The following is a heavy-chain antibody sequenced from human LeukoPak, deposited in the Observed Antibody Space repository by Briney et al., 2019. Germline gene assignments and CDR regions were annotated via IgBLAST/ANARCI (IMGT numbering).Heavy chain of an antibody. J-gene: IGHJ4*02. CDR2: NYYSGST. V-gene: IGHV4-59*08. CDR1: GGSISSYN. CDR3: ARLNAQWLAFDY. Sequence: SETLSLTCTVSGGSISSYNWSWIRQPPGKGLVWIGYNYYSGSTNYNPSLKSRVTLSLDTSKIQFSLKLSSVTAADTAVYYCARLNAQWLAFDYWGQGTLVTVSS. D-gene: IGHD6-19*01.